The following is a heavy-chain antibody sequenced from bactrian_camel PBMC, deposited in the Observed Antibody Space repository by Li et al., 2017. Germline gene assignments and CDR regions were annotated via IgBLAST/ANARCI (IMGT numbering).Heavy chain of an antibody. CDR2: VDDDGRA. CDR1: RFRHNSGC. CDR3: VDMIRYDCNSSPSDR. D-gene: IGHD3*01. J-gene: IGHJ4*01. V-gene: IGHV3S53*01. Sequence: HVQLVESGGGSVQAGGSLRLSRTASRFRHNSGCLGWFRQSATANREKVATVDDDGRAKYADSVKGRFTISEDNAKGTLTLQMIGLKPEDSGRYYCVDMIRYDCNSSPSDRWGQGTQVTVS.